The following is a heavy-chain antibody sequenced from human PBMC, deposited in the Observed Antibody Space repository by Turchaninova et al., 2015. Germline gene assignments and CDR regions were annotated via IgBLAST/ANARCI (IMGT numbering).Heavy chain of an antibody. J-gene: IGHJ4*02. V-gene: IGHV6-1*01. Sequence: QVQLQQSGPGLVKPSQTLSLTCAISGDSVSSSSAAWNGIRQSPSKGLEWLGRTDYRSGWSSGYALSVKSGVILKQHTSENQFTRRLNSVTPEDTAVYYCARGGTYFKGFEFWGQGALVTVSS. D-gene: IGHD1-26*01. CDR3: ARGGTYFKGFEF. CDR2: TDYRSGWSS. CDR1: GDSVSSSSAA.